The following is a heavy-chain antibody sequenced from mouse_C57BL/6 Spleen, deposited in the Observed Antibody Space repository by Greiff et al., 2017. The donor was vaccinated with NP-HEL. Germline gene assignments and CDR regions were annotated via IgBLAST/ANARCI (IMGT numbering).Heavy chain of an antibody. V-gene: IGHV1-52*01. CDR3: ARSWGDSERVYYYAMDY. CDR2: IDPSDSET. CDR1: GYTFTSYW. D-gene: IGHD2-12*01. Sequence: QVQLQQPGAELVRPGSSVKLSCKASGYTFTSYWMHWVKQRPIQGLEWIGNIDPSDSETHYNQKFKDKATLTVDKSASTAYMQLSSLTSEDSAVYYCARSWGDSERVYYYAMDYWGQGTSVTVSS. J-gene: IGHJ4*01.